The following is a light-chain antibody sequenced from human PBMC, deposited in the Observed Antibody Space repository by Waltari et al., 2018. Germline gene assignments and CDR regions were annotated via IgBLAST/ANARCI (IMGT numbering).Light chain of an antibody. CDR1: SGSIASNS. CDR3: QSYDRRKQWV. Sequence: NLMLTQPHSVSESPGNTVTISCTRSSGSIASNSVPWYQQRPGSSPTSVIYEDDQRPSGVPDRCSGSIDTSSNSASLTISGLKTEDKADYYCQSYDRRKQWVFGGGTKLTVL. CDR2: EDD. J-gene: IGLJ3*02. V-gene: IGLV6-57*01.